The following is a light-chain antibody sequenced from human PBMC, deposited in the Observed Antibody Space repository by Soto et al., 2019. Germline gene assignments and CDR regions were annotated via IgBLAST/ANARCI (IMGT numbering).Light chain of an antibody. CDR1: QSVSSN. CDR3: QPYTTCPSLT. J-gene: IGKJ4*01. V-gene: IGKV3-15*01. CDR2: GAS. Sequence: EIVMTQSPATLSVSPGERATLSCRASQSVSSNLAWYQQKPGQAPRLLIYGASTRATGIPARFSGSGSGTEFTLTISSLQSEDFAVYYCQPYTTCPSLTFRGGTQFDIK.